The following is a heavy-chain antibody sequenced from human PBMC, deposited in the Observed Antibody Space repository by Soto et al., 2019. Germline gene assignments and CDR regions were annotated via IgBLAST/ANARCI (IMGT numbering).Heavy chain of an antibody. Sequence: PGGSLRLSCAASGFTFSSYAMHWVRQAPGKGLEWVAVIYYDGSNKYYVDSVKGRFTISRDNSKNTLYLQMNSLRAEDTAVYYCARPYCSGGICYYYFDYWGQGTLVTVPQ. J-gene: IGHJ4*02. CDR3: ARPYCSGGICYYYFDY. D-gene: IGHD2-15*01. V-gene: IGHV3-33*01. CDR2: IYYDGSNK. CDR1: GFTFSSYA.